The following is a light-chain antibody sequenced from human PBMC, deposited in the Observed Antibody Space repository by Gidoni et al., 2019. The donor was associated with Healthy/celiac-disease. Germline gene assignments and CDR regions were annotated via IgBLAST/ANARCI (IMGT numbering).Light chain of an antibody. CDR3: GTWDSSLSAVV. CDR1: SPNIGNNY. Sequence: QSVLTQPPSVSAAPGQKVTISCSGSSPNIGNNYVSWSQQLPGTAPKLLIYDNNKRPSGIPDRCSGSKSGTSATLGITGLQTGDEADYYCGTWDSSLSAVVFGGGTKLTVL. V-gene: IGLV1-51*01. J-gene: IGLJ2*01. CDR2: DNN.